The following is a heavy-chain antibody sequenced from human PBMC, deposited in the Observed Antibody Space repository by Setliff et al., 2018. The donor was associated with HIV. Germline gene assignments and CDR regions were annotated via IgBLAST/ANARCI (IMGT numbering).Heavy chain of an antibody. CDR2: IIPIFNTG. V-gene: IGHV1-69*13. CDR1: GGIFINSA. D-gene: IGHD3-22*01. CDR3: TTGRHYYDSSDYPANPFDV. Sequence: SVKVSCKASGGIFINSAFNWVRQAPGQGLEWMGSIIPIFNTGNYAQNFQGRVTVTADGSTSTAYMELSGLRSEDTAVYYCTTGRHYYDSSDYPANPFDVWGQGTLVTVSS. J-gene: IGHJ3*01.